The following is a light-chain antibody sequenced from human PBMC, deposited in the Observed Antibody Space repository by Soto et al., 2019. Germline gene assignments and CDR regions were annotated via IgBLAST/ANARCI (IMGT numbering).Light chain of an antibody. CDR1: QSISSW. CDR3: QQYNSYSLT. CDR2: KAS. V-gene: IGKV1-5*03. J-gene: IGKJ1*01. Sequence: DIQMTQSPSTLSASVGDRVTITCRASQSISSWLAWYQQKPGKAPNLLIYKASNLESGVPSRFSGSGSGTEFNLTISSLQPDDFATYYCQQYNSYSLTFGQGTKVEIK.